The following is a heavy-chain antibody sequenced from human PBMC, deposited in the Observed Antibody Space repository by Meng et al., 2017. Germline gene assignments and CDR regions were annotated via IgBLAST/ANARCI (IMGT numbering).Heavy chain of an antibody. CDR3: ARPRDSYWFDP. CDR2: IIPIFGTA. J-gene: IGHJ5*02. D-gene: IGHD2-21*02. CDR1: GGTFSSYT. V-gene: IGHV1-69*06. Sequence: SVKVSCKASGGTFSSYTISWVRQAPGQGLEWMGGIIPIFGTANYAQKFQGRVTITADKSTNTAYTELSSLRSEDTAVYYCARPRDSYWFDPWGQGTLVTVSS.